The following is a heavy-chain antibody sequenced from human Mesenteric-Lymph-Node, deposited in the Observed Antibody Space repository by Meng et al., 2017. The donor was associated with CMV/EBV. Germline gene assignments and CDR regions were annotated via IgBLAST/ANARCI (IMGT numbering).Heavy chain of an antibody. CDR2: ISDTSGYI. CDR1: GFTFSSYA. Sequence: LSLTCAASGFTFSSYAMSWVRQAPGKGLEWVASISDTSGYIYYADSLKGRFTISRDNAKNSLSLQMNGLRAEDTAVYYCARVRGGVIINSAMDVWGQGTTVTVSS. CDR3: ARVRGGVIINSAMDV. D-gene: IGHD3-10*01. J-gene: IGHJ6*02. V-gene: IGHV3-21*01.